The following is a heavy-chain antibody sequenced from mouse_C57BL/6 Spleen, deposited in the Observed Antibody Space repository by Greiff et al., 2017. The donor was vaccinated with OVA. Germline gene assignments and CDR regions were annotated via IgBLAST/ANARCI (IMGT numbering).Heavy chain of an antibody. V-gene: IGHV1-54*01. J-gene: IGHJ2*01. CDR3: ARRDNYDYDDGCDY. CDR1: GYAFTNYL. Sequence: QVQLQQSGAELVRPGPSVKVSCKASGYAFTNYLIEWVKQRPGQGLEWIGVINPGSGGTNYNEKFKGKATLTADKSSSTAYMQLSSLTSEDSAVYFGARRDNYDYDDGCDYWGQGTTLTVAS. CDR2: INPGSGGT. D-gene: IGHD2-4*01.